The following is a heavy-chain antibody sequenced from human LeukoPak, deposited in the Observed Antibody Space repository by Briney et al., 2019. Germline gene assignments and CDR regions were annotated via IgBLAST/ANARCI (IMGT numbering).Heavy chain of an antibody. D-gene: IGHD3-9*01. V-gene: IGHV3-23*01. CDR1: GGTFTNYA. J-gene: IGHJ4*02. CDR2: VFGRDDST. Sequence: GASLRLSCAASGGTFTNYAMSWVRQAPGEGLEWVSAVFGRDDSTYYADSVKGRFTISRDTSKNTLYLQMNSLRAEDTAVYYCAKWGDYDILTGYYDSDYWGQGTLVTVSS. CDR3: AKWGDYDILTGYYDSDY.